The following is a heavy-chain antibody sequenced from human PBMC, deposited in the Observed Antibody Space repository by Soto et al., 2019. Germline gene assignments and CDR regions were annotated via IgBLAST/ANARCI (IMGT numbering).Heavy chain of an antibody. Sequence: QVQLQQWGAGLLKPSETLSLTCAVYGGSFSAYYWSWIRQPSGKGLEWIGEINHSGSTNYNPSLKSRVTISVDTSKNLFSLKLSSVTAADTAVYYCARGTYSLPGRFDPWGQGTLVTVSS. CDR2: INHSGST. CDR3: ARGTYSLPGRFDP. V-gene: IGHV4-34*01. CDR1: GGSFSAYY. D-gene: IGHD2-15*01. J-gene: IGHJ5*02.